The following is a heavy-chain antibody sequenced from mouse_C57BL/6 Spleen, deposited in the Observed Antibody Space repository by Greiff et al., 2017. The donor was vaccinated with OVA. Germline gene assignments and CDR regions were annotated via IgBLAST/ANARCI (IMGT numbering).Heavy chain of an antibody. CDR3: ARHENYYGSSPLRAMDY. CDR2: FYPGSGSI. J-gene: IGHJ4*01. CDR1: GYTFTEYT. D-gene: IGHD1-1*01. V-gene: IGHV1-62-2*01. Sequence: QVQLKQSGAELVKPGASVKLSCKASGYTFTEYTIHWVKQRSGQGLEWIGWFYPGSGSIKYSEKFKDKATLTADKSSSTVYMELSRLTSEDSAVYFCARHENYYGSSPLRAMDYWGQGTSVTVSS.